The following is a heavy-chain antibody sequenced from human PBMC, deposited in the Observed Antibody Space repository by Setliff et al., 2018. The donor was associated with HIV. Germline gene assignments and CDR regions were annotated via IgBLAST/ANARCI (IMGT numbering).Heavy chain of an antibody. V-gene: IGHV4-59*04. Sequence: SETLSLTCTVSGGSISSYYWSWIRQPPGKGLEWIGYIYYRGSTYYNPSLKSRVTMSVDTSKNQFSLQLSSVTAADTAVFYCARGTTGYSTIWYRNGLTYYYYMDVWGKGTKVTVSS. CDR1: GGSISSYY. J-gene: IGHJ6*03. CDR2: IYYRGST. CDR3: ARGTTGYSTIWYRNGLTYYYYMDV. D-gene: IGHD6-13*01.